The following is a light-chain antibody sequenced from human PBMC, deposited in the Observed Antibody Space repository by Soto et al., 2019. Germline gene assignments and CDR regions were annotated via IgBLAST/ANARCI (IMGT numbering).Light chain of an antibody. J-gene: IGKJ5*01. V-gene: IGKV1-33*01. Sequence: DLYMPQSPSALTVSVGDAVTITCQASQDINNSLNWYQQKPGKAPRLLIFDAYKLETGVPSRISGSGYGTDLTFTIASLQPEDIATYYCQQYDNYRPVTFGQARRPAI. CDR3: QQYDNYRPVT. CDR1: QDINNS. CDR2: DAY.